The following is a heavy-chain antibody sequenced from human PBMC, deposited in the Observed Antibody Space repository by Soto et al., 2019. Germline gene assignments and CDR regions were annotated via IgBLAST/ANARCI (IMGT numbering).Heavy chain of an antibody. CDR1: GGSISSYY. Sequence: SETLSLTCTVSGGSISSYYWSWIRQPPGKGLEWIGYIYYSGSTNCNPSLKSRVTISVDTSKNQFSLKLSSVTAADTAVYYCASTLYYDFWSGYYRRYDAFDIWGQGTMVTVSS. CDR3: ASTLYYDFWSGYYRRYDAFDI. V-gene: IGHV4-59*01. D-gene: IGHD3-3*01. CDR2: IYYSGST. J-gene: IGHJ3*02.